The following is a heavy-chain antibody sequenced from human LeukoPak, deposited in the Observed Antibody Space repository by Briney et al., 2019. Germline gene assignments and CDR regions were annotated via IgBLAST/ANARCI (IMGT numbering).Heavy chain of an antibody. CDR2: IYHSGTT. CDR3: ARGRAGATWVVRQFDY. D-gene: IGHD1-26*01. J-gene: IGHJ4*02. Sequence: SETLSLTCTVSGYSISSGYYWGWVRQPPGKGLEWIVSIYHSGTTYYNPSLKSRVTISVDTSKNQFSLKLSSVTAADTAVYYCARGRAGATWVVRQFDYWGQGTLVTVSS. V-gene: IGHV4-38-2*02. CDR1: GYSISSGYY.